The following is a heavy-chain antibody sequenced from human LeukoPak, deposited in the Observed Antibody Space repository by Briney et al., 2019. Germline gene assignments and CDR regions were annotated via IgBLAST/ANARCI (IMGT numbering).Heavy chain of an antibody. D-gene: IGHD2-21*02. CDR2: ISSSSSYT. V-gene: IGHV3-11*06. CDR1: GFTFSDYY. CDR3: ARVPSSISSTAIIFYYFDY. Sequence: GGSLRLSCAASGFTFSDYYMSWIRQAPGKGLEWVSYISSSSSYTNYADSVKGRFTISGDNAKNSLYLQMNSLRAEDTAVYYCARVPSSISSTAIIFYYFDYWGQGTLVTVSS. J-gene: IGHJ4*02.